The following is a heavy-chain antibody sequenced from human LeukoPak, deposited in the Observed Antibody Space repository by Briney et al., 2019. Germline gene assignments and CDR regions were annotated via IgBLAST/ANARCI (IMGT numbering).Heavy chain of an antibody. D-gene: IGHD6-19*01. Sequence: GGSLRLSCAASGFSSGSYAMGWTRQAPGQGLEWVSAISGSGSHANYAESVKGRFTISRDNSKNTLYLQMNSLRAEDTAVYYCARGYSSGLHFDYWGQGTLVTVSS. CDR1: GFSSGSYA. CDR2: ISGSGSHA. CDR3: ARGYSSGLHFDY. V-gene: IGHV3-23*01. J-gene: IGHJ4*02.